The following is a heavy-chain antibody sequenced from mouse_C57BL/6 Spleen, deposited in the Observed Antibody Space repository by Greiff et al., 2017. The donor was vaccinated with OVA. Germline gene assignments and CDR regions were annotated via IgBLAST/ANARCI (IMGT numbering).Heavy chain of an antibody. CDR1: GYTFTSYW. CDR2: IDPSDSET. V-gene: IGHV1-52*01. J-gene: IGHJ1*03. CDR3: ARLVATEYFDV. Sequence: QVQLQQPGAELVRPGSSVKLSCKASGYTFTSYWMHWVKQRPIQGLDWIGNIDPSDSETHYNQKFKDKATLTVDKSSSTAYMQLSSLTSEDSAVYYCARLVATEYFDVWGTGTTVTVSS. D-gene: IGHD1-1*02.